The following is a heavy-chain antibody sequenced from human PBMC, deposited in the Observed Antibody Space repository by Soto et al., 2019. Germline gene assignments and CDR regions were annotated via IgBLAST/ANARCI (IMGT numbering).Heavy chain of an antibody. J-gene: IGHJ3*02. D-gene: IGHD3-22*01. CDR1: GGTFSSYA. V-gene: IGHV1-69*13. CDR2: IIPIFGTA. Sequence: SVKVSCKASGGTFSSYAISWVRQAPGQGLEWMGGIIPIFGTANYAQKFQGRVTITADESTSTAYMELSSLRSEDTAVYYCARGGGTGYDSRGYRESDAFDIWGQGTMVTVSS. CDR3: ARGGGTGYDSRGYRESDAFDI.